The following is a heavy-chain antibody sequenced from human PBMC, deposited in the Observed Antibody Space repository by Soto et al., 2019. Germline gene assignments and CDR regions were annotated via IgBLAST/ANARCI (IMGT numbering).Heavy chain of an antibody. CDR3: ARGGSYLQYYFDY. CDR2: VNHGGTT. D-gene: IGHD1-26*01. V-gene: IGHV4-34*01. J-gene: IGHJ4*02. Sequence: SSETLSLTCAVHGGSFSGYYWDWIRQPPGKGLEWIGEVNHGGTTNYNPSLKSRVTISVDTSKNQFSLKLSSVTAADTAVYYCARGGSYLQYYFDYWGQGTLVTVSS. CDR1: GGSFSGYY.